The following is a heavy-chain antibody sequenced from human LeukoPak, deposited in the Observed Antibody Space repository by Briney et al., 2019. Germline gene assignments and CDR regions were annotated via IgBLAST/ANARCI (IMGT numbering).Heavy chain of an antibody. D-gene: IGHD1-26*01. CDR2: VDHTGST. V-gene: IGHV4-59*08. J-gene: IGHJ4*02. CDR3: AKSGGYGLIDY. CDR1: DDSITMYY. Sequence: SETLSLTCSVSDDSITMYYWTWIRQPPGKGLEWIGYVDHTGSTNFNPSLNGRVSISRDTTKNLFSLRLNSVTAADTAIYYCAKSGGYGLIDYWGQGTLVTVSS.